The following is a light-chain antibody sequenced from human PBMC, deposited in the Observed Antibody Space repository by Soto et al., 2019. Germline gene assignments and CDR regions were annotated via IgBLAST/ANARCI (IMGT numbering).Light chain of an antibody. Sequence: EIVMTQSPATLSVSPGERATLSCRASQSVSSNLAWDQQKPGQAPRLLIYGASTRATGIPARFSGSGSGTEFTLTISSLQSEDFAVYYCQQYNNWRPWTFGQGTKVEIK. V-gene: IGKV3-15*01. CDR1: QSVSSN. J-gene: IGKJ1*01. CDR3: QQYNNWRPWT. CDR2: GAS.